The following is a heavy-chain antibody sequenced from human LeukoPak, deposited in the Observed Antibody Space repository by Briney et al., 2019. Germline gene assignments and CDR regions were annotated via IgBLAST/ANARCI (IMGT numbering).Heavy chain of an antibody. Sequence: GGSLRLSCAASGFTFSSYGMHWVRQAPGKGLEWVAVIWYDGSNKYYADSVKGRFTISRDNSKNTLYLQMNSLRAEDTAVYYCARDGGMVAAIDGMDVWGQGTTVTVSS. CDR3: ARDGGMVAAIDGMDV. V-gene: IGHV3-33*01. CDR2: IWYDGSNK. J-gene: IGHJ6*02. CDR1: GFTFSSYG. D-gene: IGHD1-26*01.